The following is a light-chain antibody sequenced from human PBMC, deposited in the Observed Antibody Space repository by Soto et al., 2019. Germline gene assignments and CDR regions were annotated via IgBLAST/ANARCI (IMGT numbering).Light chain of an antibody. Sequence: MVLTQAPDTLSASPGEGATLSCRASQAINNNVAWYQLKDGQVPRLLIYGASTRAADVPARFSGGGSGTEFTLTISSLQSEDFVVYYCQQYNSWPPITFGQGTRLEIK. J-gene: IGKJ5*01. CDR1: QAINNN. V-gene: IGKV3-15*01. CDR3: QQYNSWPPIT. CDR2: GAS.